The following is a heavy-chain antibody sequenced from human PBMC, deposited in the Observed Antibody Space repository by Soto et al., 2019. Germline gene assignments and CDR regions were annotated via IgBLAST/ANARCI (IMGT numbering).Heavy chain of an antibody. CDR1: GFTFSSYA. J-gene: IGHJ6*02. Sequence: EVQLLESGGGLVQPGGSLRLSCAASGFTFSSYAMSWVRQAPGKGLEWGSVISGSGDSTYYADSVRGRFTISRDNSKNTLYLQMNSLRAEDTAVYYCAKDRDGAAAGPTKFYGMHVWGQGTTVTVSS. V-gene: IGHV3-23*01. CDR2: ISGSGDST. D-gene: IGHD6-13*01. CDR3: AKDRDGAAAGPTKFYGMHV.